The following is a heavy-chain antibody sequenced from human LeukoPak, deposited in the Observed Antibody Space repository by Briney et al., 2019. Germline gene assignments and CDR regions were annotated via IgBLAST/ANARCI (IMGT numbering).Heavy chain of an antibody. CDR3: LRSSSRAGWFDP. J-gene: IGHJ5*02. CDR1: GGSISSYY. V-gene: IGHV4-59*08. Sequence: ETLSLTCTVSGGSISSYYWSWIRQPPGKGLEWIGYIYYSGSTNYNPSLKSRVTISVDTSKNQFSLKLSSVTAADTAVYYCLRSSSRAGWFDPWGQGTLVTVSS. D-gene: IGHD6-6*01. CDR2: IYYSGST.